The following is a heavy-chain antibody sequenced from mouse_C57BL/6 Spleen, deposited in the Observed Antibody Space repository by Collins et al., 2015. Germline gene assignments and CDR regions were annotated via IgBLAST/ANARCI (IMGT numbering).Heavy chain of an antibody. CDR3: ARGDYYGSSYNY. J-gene: IGHJ2*01. V-gene: IGHV1-64*01. Sequence: QVQLQQPGAELVEPGASVKLSCKASGYTFTSYWMHWVKQRPGQGLEWIGMIHPNSGSTNYNEKFKSKATLTVDKSSSTAYMQLSSLTSEDSAVYYCARGDYYGSSYNYWGQGTTLTVSS. CDR1: GYTFTSYW. CDR2: IHPNSGST. D-gene: IGHD1-1*01.